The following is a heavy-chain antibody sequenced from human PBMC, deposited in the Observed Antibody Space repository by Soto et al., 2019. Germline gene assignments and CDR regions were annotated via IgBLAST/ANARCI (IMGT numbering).Heavy chain of an antibody. CDR2: IYYSGST. D-gene: IGHD3-9*01. J-gene: IGHJ4*02. V-gene: IGHV4-59*12. Sequence: SETLSLTCTVSGGSISSYYGSWIRQPPGKGLEWIGYIYYSGSTNYNPSLKSRVTISVDTSKNQFSLKLSSVTAADTAVYYCASHLTMTGTRGFDHWGLGTLVTV. CDR3: ASHLTMTGTRGFDH. CDR1: GGSISSYY.